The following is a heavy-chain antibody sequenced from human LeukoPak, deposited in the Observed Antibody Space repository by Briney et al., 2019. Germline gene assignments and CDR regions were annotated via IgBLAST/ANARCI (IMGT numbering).Heavy chain of an antibody. Sequence: GGSLRLSCAASGFTFSGSAMHWVRQASGKGLEWVGRIRSKANSYATAYAASVKGRFTISRDDSKNTAYLQMNSLKTEDTAVYYCTRLALVVVPAAADAFDIWGQGTMVTVSS. CDR3: TRLALVVVPAAADAFDI. CDR1: GFTFSGSA. D-gene: IGHD2-2*01. CDR2: IRSKANSYAT. V-gene: IGHV3-73*01. J-gene: IGHJ3*02.